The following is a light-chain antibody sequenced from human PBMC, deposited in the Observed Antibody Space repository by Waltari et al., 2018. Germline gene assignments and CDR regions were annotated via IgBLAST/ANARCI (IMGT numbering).Light chain of an antibody. CDR2: EGN. V-gene: IGLV2-23*03. J-gene: IGLJ2*01. CDR3: CSTVGSSVF. CDR1: NSNGGRYNL. Sequence: QSALTQPASVFGSPGQSITIPWTGFNSNGGRYNLVSWYQRNTGKAPKPLLYEGNRRPSVVSNRFSCSESDHTASLTLSGLQAEDDADYYCCSTVGSSVFFGGGSKLTVL.